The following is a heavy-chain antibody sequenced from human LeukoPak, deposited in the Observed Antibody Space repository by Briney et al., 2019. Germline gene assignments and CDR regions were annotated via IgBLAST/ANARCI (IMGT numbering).Heavy chain of an antibody. CDR1: GYTFTSYA. Sequence: ASVKVSCKASGYTFTSYAMHWVRQAPGQRLEWMGWVNAGNGNTKYSQKFQGRVTITRDTSASTAYMELSSLRSEDTAVYYCAVGPYDDYRLDYWGHGTLVTVSS. D-gene: IGHD4-17*01. CDR2: VNAGNGNT. CDR3: AVGPYDDYRLDY. J-gene: IGHJ4*01. V-gene: IGHV1-3*01.